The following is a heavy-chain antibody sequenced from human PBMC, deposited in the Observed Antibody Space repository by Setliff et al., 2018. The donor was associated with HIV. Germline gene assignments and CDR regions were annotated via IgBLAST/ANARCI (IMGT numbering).Heavy chain of an antibody. CDR1: GGTFSSYR. J-gene: IGHJ5*02. CDR2: VIPGLGTA. V-gene: IGHV1-69*13. D-gene: IGHD5-12*01. Sequence: SVKVSCKASGGTFSSYRISWVRQAPGQGLGYMGGVIPGLGTAHYAQRSQGRVTITADESTSTVYMDLSSLRSEDTAMYYCARDAGYSGTSWNHWGQGTLVTVSS. CDR3: ARDAGYSGTSWNH.